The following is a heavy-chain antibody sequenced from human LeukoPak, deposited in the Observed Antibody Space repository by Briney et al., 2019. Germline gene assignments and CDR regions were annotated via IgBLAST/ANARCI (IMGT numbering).Heavy chain of an antibody. J-gene: IGHJ4*02. CDR3: AKEITGMSSSWYDY. V-gene: IGHV3-23*01. CDR2: ISGSGGST. D-gene: IGHD6-13*01. Sequence: GGSLTLSCAASGFTFSSYAMSWVCQAPGKGLEWVSAISGSGGSTYYADSVKGRFTISRDNSKNTLYLQMNSLRAEDTAVYYCAKEITGMSSSWYDYWGQGTLVTVSS. CDR1: GFTFSSYA.